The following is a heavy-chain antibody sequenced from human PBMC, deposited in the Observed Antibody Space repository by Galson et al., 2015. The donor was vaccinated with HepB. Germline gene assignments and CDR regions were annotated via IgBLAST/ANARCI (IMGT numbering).Heavy chain of an antibody. CDR2: ISAYNGNT. V-gene: IGHV1-18*04. CDR3: ARDGQWLVLGYYYYYGMDV. CDR1: GYTFTSYG. Sequence: SVKVSCKASGYTFTSYGISWVRQAPGQGLEWMGWISAYNGNTNYAQKLQGRVTMTTDTSTSTAYVELRSLRSDDTAVYYCARDGQWLVLGYYYYYGMDVWGQGTTVTVSS. J-gene: IGHJ6*02. D-gene: IGHD6-19*01.